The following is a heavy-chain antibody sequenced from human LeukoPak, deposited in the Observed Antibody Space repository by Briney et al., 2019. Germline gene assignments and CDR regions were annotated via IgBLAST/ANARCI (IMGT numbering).Heavy chain of an antibody. CDR3: ARGGRLELLIYFYYYMDV. Sequence: GASVKVSCKASGYTFTSYGISWVRQAPGQGLEWMGWINPNSGGTNYAQKFLGRVTMTRDTSISTVYMELSRLRSDDTAVYYCARGGRLELLIYFYYYMDVWGKGTTVTVSS. CDR1: GYTFTSYG. V-gene: IGHV1-2*02. D-gene: IGHD1-26*01. J-gene: IGHJ6*03. CDR2: INPNSGGT.